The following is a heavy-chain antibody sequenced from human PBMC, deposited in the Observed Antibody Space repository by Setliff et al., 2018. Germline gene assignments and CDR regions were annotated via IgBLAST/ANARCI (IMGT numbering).Heavy chain of an antibody. D-gene: IGHD3-3*01. CDR1: GGSISSGTYY. V-gene: IGHV4-61*02. CDR3: ARAFTYYNFWSGYGYGMDV. CDR2: IFTSGST. Sequence: PSETLSLTCTVSGGSISSGTYYWSWIRQPAGKGLEWIGRIFTSGSTNYNPSLKSRVTISVDTSKNQFSLNLSSVTAADTAVYYCARAFTYYNFWSGYGYGMDVWGQGTTVTVS. J-gene: IGHJ6*02.